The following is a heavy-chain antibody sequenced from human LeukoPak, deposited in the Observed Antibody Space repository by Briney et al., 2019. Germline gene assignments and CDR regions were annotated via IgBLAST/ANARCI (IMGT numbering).Heavy chain of an antibody. Sequence: GASVKVSCKASGYTFTSYDINWVRQATGQGLEWMGWMNPNSGNTGYAQKFQGRVTMTRNTSISTAYMELGSLRSEDAAVYYCARAGWRYFDWKTYYFDYWGQGTLVTVSS. D-gene: IGHD3-9*01. CDR2: MNPNSGNT. J-gene: IGHJ4*02. CDR3: ARAGWRYFDWKTYYFDY. CDR1: GYTFTSYD. V-gene: IGHV1-8*01.